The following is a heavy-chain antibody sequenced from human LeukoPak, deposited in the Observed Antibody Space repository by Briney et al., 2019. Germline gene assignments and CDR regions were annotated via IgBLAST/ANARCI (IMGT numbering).Heavy chain of an antibody. V-gene: IGHV4-34*01. Sequence: PSETLSLTCTVSGASISTYYWSWIRQPPGKGLEWIGEINHSGSTNYNPSLKSRVTISVDTSKNQFSLKLSSVTAADTAVYYCARGRRYRCYYDSSGYYEDDYWGQGTLVTVSS. CDR1: GASISTYY. J-gene: IGHJ4*02. CDR2: INHSGST. CDR3: ARGRRYRCYYDSSGYYEDDY. D-gene: IGHD3-22*01.